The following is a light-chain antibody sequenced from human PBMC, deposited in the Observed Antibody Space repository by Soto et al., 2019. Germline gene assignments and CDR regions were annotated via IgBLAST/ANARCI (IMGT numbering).Light chain of an antibody. V-gene: IGLV2-14*01. J-gene: IGLJ2*01. CDR2: DVS. Sequence: QSVLTQPASVSGSPGQSITVSCTGTSSDVGGYTYVSWCQQHPGNAPKLMIYDVSNRPSGVSNRFSGSKSGNTASLTISGLQAEDEADYYCSSYTSSSTLVFGGGTKLTVL. CDR3: SSYTSSSTLV. CDR1: SSDVGGYTY.